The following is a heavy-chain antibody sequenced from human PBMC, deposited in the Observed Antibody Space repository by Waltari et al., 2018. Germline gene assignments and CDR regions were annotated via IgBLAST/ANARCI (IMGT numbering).Heavy chain of an antibody. D-gene: IGHD6-13*01. CDR1: GGSFSGYY. Sequence: QVQLQQWGAGLLKPSETLSLTCAVYGGSFSGYYWRWIRQPPGKGLEWIGEINHSGSTNYNPSLKSRVTISVDTSKNQFSLKLSSVTAADTAVYYCARGPRVWGAAAGRFDPWGQGTLVTVSS. J-gene: IGHJ5*02. V-gene: IGHV4-34*01. CDR3: ARGPRVWGAAAGRFDP. CDR2: INHSGST.